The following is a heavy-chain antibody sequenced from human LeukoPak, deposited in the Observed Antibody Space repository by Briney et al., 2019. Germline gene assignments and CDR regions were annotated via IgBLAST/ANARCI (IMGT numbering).Heavy chain of an antibody. CDR2: MNPKSGNA. V-gene: IGHV1-8*01. CDR1: GYSFTSYD. D-gene: IGHD6-13*01. J-gene: IGHJ4*02. Sequence: ASMKVSCKASGYSFTSYDINWVRQASGQGLEWMGWMNPKSGNAGYAQKFQGRVSMTRNNSINTAYMELSSLRSEDTAVYYCATAVASPEQQLGFFDYWGQGTLVTVSS. CDR3: ATAVASPEQQLGFFDY.